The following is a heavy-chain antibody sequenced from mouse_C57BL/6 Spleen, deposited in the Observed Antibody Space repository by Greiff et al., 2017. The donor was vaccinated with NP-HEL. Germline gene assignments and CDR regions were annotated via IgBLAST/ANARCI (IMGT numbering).Heavy chain of an antibody. CDR2: ISSGGSYT. J-gene: IGHJ2*01. Sequence: EVQLVESGGDLVKPGGSLKLSCAASGFTFSSYGMSWVRQTPDKRLEWVATISSGGSYTYYPDSVKGRFTISRDNAKNTLYLQMSSLKSEDTAMYYCARQAYLDYWGQGTTLTVSS. CDR3: ARQAYLDY. V-gene: IGHV5-6*01. CDR1: GFTFSSYG. D-gene: IGHD6-5*01.